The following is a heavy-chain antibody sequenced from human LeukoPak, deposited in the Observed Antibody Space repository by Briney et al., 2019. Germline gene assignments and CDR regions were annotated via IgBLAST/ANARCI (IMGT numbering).Heavy chain of an antibody. V-gene: IGHV5-51*01. D-gene: IGHD3-10*01. CDR1: GYSFTSYW. CDR3: ARSMVRGVINHYYGMDV. Sequence: GESLKISCKGSGYSFTSYWIGWVRQMPGKGLEWMGIIYPGDSDTRYSPSFQGQVTISAVKSISTAYLQWSSLKASDTAMYYCARSMVRGVINHYYGMDVWGQGTTVTVSS. J-gene: IGHJ6*02. CDR2: IYPGDSDT.